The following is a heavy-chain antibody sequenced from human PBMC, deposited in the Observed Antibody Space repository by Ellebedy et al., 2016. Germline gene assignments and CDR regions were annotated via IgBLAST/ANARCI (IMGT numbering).Heavy chain of an antibody. J-gene: IGHJ4*02. CDR1: GGSFSGYY. CDR2: IYYSGST. Sequence: SETLSLTCAVYGGSFSGYYWSWIRQPPGKGLEWIGYIYYSGSTNYNPSLKSRVTISVDTSKNQFSLKLSSVTAADTAVYYCARDYGFWSGYYADFDYWGQGTLVTVSS. CDR3: ARDYGFWSGYYADFDY. D-gene: IGHD3-3*01. V-gene: IGHV4-4*08.